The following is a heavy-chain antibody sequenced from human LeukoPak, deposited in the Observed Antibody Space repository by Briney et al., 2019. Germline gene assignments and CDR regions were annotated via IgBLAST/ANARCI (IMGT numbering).Heavy chain of an antibody. V-gene: IGHV1-18*01. CDR2: ICAYNGNT. Sequence: VASVKVSCKASGYTFTNYAISWVRQAPGQGLEGVGWICAYNGNTNYAQKLQGRVTMTTDTSTSTAYMDLRSLRSDGTAVYYCARDSGWPYYYYYMEVWGKGNTVTVSS. D-gene: IGHD6-25*01. CDR3: ARDSGWPYYYYYMEV. CDR1: GYTFTNYA. J-gene: IGHJ6*03.